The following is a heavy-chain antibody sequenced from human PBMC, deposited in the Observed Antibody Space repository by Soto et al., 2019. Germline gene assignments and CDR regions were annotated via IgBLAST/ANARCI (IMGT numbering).Heavy chain of an antibody. Sequence: SVKVSCKASGGTFSSYAISWVRQAPGQGLEWMGGIIPIFGTANYAQKFQGRVTITADESTSTAYMELSSLRSEDTAMYYCARARLRYCSSTSCYTEGWGYYYYGMDVWGQGTTVTVSS. CDR1: GGTFSSYA. D-gene: IGHD2-2*02. CDR3: ARARLRYCSSTSCYTEGWGYYYYGMDV. J-gene: IGHJ6*02. CDR2: IIPIFGTA. V-gene: IGHV1-69*13.